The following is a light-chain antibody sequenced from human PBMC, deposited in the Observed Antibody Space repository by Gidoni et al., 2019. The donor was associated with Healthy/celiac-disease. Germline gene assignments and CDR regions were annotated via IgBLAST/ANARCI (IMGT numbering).Light chain of an antibody. J-gene: IGLJ1*01. Sequence: SYELTQPPPASVSPGQTARITCSGDALPKKYASWYQQKSGQAPVLVIYEDSKRPSGIPERFSGSSSGTMATLTISGAQVEDEADYYCYSTDSSGNHRGVFGTGTKVTVL. CDR3: YSTDSSGNHRGV. CDR2: EDS. CDR1: ALPKKY. V-gene: IGLV3-10*01.